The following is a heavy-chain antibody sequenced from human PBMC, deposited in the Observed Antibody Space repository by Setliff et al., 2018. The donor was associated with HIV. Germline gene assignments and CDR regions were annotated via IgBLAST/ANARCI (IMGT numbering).Heavy chain of an antibody. D-gene: IGHD6-13*01. V-gene: IGHV3-7*03. CDR2: TKPDEGEK. CDR1: GFTFSTSW. Sequence: GGSLRLSCAASGFTFSTSWVGWVRQAPGKGLEWVANTKPDEGEKFYVDSVRGRFTISRDNAKNSLYLQMNSLRADDTALYFCAKESYSSWYYFESWGQGTLVTVSS. CDR3: AKESYSSWYYFES. J-gene: IGHJ4*02.